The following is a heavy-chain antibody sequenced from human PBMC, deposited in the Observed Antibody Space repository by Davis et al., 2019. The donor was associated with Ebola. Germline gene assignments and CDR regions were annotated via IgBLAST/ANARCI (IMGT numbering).Heavy chain of an antibody. CDR3: ARDELKYYYDSSGYGTADAFDI. Sequence: GGSLRLSCAASGFTFSTYYITWVRQTPGKGLEWVATIPHVGSAKYYLDSVKGRFTISRDNAKNSLYLQMNSLRAEDTAVYYCARDELKYYYDSSGYGTADAFDIWGQGTMVTVSS. V-gene: IGHV3-7*01. CDR1: GFTFSTYY. J-gene: IGHJ3*02. CDR2: IPHVGSAK. D-gene: IGHD3-22*01.